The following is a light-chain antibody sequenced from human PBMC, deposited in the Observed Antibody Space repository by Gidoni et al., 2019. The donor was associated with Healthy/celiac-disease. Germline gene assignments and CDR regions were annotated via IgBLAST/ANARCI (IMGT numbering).Light chain of an antibody. V-gene: IGKV1-12*01. CDR2: AAY. CDR1: QGIRSW. J-gene: IGKJ5*01. CDR3: QQANSFPGLT. Sequence: DIQLTQSLSSVSASVGDRHTITCRASQGIRSWLAWYQQKPGKAPKRLIYAAYSLQSGVPSRFSGSGSGTDFTLTISSLQPEDFATYYCQQANSFPGLTFXQXTRLEIK.